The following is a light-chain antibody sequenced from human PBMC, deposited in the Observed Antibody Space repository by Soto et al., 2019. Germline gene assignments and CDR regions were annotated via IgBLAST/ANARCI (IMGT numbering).Light chain of an antibody. V-gene: IGLV2-14*01. Sequence: QSVLTQPASVSGSPGQSVTISCTGTISDVGAYDYVSWYQQRPGSAPQLIIYEVNNRPSGTSHRFSGSKSVHTASLTISGLQTVFEADYDCTSYSSTSIHVFVTRTNVPVL. CDR2: EVN. CDR3: TSYSSTSIHV. J-gene: IGLJ1*01. CDR1: ISDVGAYDY.